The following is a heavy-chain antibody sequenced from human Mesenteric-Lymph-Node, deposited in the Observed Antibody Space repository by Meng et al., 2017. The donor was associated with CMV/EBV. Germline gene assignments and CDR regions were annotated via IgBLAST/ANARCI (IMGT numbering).Heavy chain of an antibody. Sequence: GGSLRLSCAASGFTFSSYSMNWVRQAPGKGLEWVSSISSSSSYIYYADSVKGRFTISRDNAKNSLYPQMNSLRAEDTAVYYCARAGLGYCSSTSCRWFDPWGQGTLVTVSS. J-gene: IGHJ5*02. D-gene: IGHD2-2*01. CDR1: GFTFSSYS. V-gene: IGHV3-21*01. CDR2: ISSSSSYI. CDR3: ARAGLGYCSSTSCRWFDP.